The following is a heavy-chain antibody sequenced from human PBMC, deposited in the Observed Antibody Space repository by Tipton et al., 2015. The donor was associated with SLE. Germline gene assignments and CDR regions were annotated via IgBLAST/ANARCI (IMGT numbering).Heavy chain of an antibody. V-gene: IGHV1-2*06. J-gene: IGHJ4*02. CDR2: INPTTGDS. Sequence: QLVQSGAEVKEPGASVKVSCEASAYTFVAYFMHWVRQAPGQGLEWVGRINPTTGDSDYAQKFQGRVTMTRDTSISTAYMELSGLKSEDTAVYYCSREPLEERYYFDYWGQGTLVTVSS. CDR1: AYTFVAYF. D-gene: IGHD5-24*01. CDR3: SREPLEERYYFDY.